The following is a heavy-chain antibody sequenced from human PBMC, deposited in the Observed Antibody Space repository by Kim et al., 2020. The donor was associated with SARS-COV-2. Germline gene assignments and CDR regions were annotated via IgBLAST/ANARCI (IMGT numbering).Heavy chain of an antibody. Sequence: GGSLRLSCTASGFTFGDYAMSWVRQAPGKGLEWVGFIRSKAYGGTTEYAASAKGRFTISRDDSKSIAYLQMNSLKTEDTAVYYCTSRGPEYYDYVWGSYRRLANRIDYWGQGTLVTVSS. V-gene: IGHV3-49*04. CDR1: GFTFGDYA. J-gene: IGHJ4*02. CDR2: IRSKAYGGTT. D-gene: IGHD3-16*02. CDR3: TSRGPEYYDYVWGSYRRLANRIDY.